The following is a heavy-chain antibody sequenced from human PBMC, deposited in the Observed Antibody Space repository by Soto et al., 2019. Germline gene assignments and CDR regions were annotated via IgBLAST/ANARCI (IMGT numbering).Heavy chain of an antibody. D-gene: IGHD5-12*01. V-gene: IGHV3-7*04. J-gene: IGHJ6*02. CDR3: ARVAYVFRGYHYGLDX. CDR2: INQDGSEK. Sequence: TWGSLTLSCAASGFTFSFYWMSWVRQAPGKGLEWVANINQDGSEKYYVDSVKGRFTISRDNAKNSLYLQMNSLRVEDTAVYFCARVAYVFRGYHYGLDXWGQGTKVTVS. CDR1: GFTFSFYW.